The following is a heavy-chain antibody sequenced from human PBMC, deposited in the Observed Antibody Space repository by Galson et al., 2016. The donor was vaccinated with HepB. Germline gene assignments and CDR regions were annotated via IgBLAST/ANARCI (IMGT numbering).Heavy chain of an antibody. J-gene: IGHJ6*02. D-gene: IGHD5-18*01. CDR1: GFTFNNYG. CDR2: ITSGGTT. CDR3: AKRPYSYGWHYGMDV. V-gene: IGHV3-23*01. Sequence: SLRLSCAASGFTFNNYGMSWVRQAPGKGLEWVSGITSGGTTYYADSVKGRFTISRDNSKNILYLQMKSLRDEDTAVYYCAKRPYSYGWHYGMDVWGQGTTVTVSS.